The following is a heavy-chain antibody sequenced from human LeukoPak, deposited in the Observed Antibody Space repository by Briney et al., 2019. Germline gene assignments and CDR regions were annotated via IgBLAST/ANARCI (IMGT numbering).Heavy chain of an antibody. CDR1: GGSISSSNYY. V-gene: IGHV4-39*02. Sequence: SETLSLTCTVSGGSISSSNYYCGWIRQPPGKGLEWIGSIYYSGSTHYNPSLKSRVTISVDTSNNHFSLKLSSVTAADTAAYYCALNLWFGELLTDYWGQGILVTVSS. D-gene: IGHD3-10*01. CDR3: ALNLWFGELLTDY. CDR2: IYYSGST. J-gene: IGHJ4*02.